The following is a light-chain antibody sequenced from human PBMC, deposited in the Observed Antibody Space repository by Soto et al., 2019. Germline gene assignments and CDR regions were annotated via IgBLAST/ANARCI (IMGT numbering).Light chain of an antibody. V-gene: IGKV1-39*01. J-gene: IGKJ5*01. Sequence: DIQMTQSPSFLYASVGDRVTITCRASQSIGKHLNWYQQKPGKAPKFLVYGVSKLQSGVPSRFTGSGSGTDFTLTVNDLKNEDFATYYCQQSYSSTTTFGQGTRLEIK. CDR1: QSIGKH. CDR3: QQSYSSTTT. CDR2: GVS.